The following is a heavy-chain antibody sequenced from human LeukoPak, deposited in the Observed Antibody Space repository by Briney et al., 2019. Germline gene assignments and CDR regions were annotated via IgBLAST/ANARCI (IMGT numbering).Heavy chain of an antibody. CDR2: IYYSGST. D-gene: IGHD6-13*01. V-gene: IGHV4-59*08. CDR3: ARTEWSSSWYHYFDY. J-gene: IGHJ4*02. Sequence: SETLSLTCTVSGGSISSYYWSWIRQPPGKGLEWIGYIYYSGSTNYNPSLKSRVTISVDTSKNQFSLKLSSVTAADTAVYYCARTEWSSSWYHYFDYWGQGTLVTVSS. CDR1: GGSISSYY.